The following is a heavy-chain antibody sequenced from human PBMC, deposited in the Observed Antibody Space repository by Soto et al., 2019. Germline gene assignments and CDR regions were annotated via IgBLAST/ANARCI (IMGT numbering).Heavy chain of an antibody. Sequence: PGESLKISCKGSGYSFTGYWIGWVRQMPGKGLERMGIIYPGDSDTRYSPSFQGQVTISADKSISTAYLQWSSLKASDSSMYYCARRGGYYYYGMDVWGQGTTVTVSS. CDR2: IYPGDSDT. J-gene: IGHJ6*02. D-gene: IGHD3-16*01. V-gene: IGHV5-51*01. CDR1: GYSFTGYW. CDR3: ARRGGYYYYGMDV.